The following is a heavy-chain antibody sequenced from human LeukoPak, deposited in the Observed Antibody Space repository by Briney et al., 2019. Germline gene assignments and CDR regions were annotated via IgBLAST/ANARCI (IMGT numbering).Heavy chain of an antibody. CDR3: ARPPGRSSGYQWYFDL. Sequence: GESLKISCKGSGYSFTSYWIGWVRQAPGKGLEWVSYISSTGSTIYYADCVKGRFTISRDNGKNSLYLQMNSLRAEDTAVYYCARPPGRSSGYQWYFDLWGRGTLVTVSS. J-gene: IGHJ2*01. CDR1: GYSFTSYW. D-gene: IGHD3-22*01. V-gene: IGHV3-48*04. CDR2: ISSTGSTI.